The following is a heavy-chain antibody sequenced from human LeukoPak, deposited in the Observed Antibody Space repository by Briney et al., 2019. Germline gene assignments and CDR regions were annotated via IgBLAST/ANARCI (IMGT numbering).Heavy chain of an antibody. CDR1: GFTVSSNY. CDR2: IYSGGST. D-gene: IGHD2-2*01. J-gene: IGHJ4*02. CDR3: ARDQTVYFDY. Sequence: GGSLRLSCAASGFTVSSNYMSWVRRAPGKGLEWVSVIYSGGSTYYADSVKGRFTISRDNSKNTLYLQMNSLIAEDTAVYYCARDQTVYFDYWGQGTLVTVSS. V-gene: IGHV3-66*02.